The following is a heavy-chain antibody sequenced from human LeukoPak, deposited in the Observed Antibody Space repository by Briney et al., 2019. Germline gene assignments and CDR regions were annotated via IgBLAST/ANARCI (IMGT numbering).Heavy chain of an antibody. D-gene: IGHD3-16*01. V-gene: IGHV4-38-2*01. CDR1: GYSISNGYY. J-gene: IGHJ3*02. CDR3: ARHSQWGIIPWAFDI. Sequence: PSETLSLTCAVSGYSISNGYYWGWVRQPPGKGLEWIATIFESGGTYYSPSLKSRVAISVDTSRNQFSLKLSSVTAADAAVYFCARHSQWGIIPWAFDIWGQGTMVTVSS. CDR2: IFESGGT.